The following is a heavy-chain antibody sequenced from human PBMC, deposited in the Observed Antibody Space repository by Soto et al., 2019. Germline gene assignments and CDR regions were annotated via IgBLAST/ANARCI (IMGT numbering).Heavy chain of an antibody. V-gene: IGHV3-48*01. CDR1: GFSFSSYS. D-gene: IGHD2-2*01. CDR3: ASLTTGVVPAAIDYYYYMDV. J-gene: IGHJ6*03. Sequence: EVQLVESGGGLVQPGGSLRLSCAASGFSFSSYSMNWVRQAPGKGLEWVSYISSTSNTIYYANSVKGRFTISRDNAYDSLYLQMNSLRAEDTAVYYCASLTTGVVPAAIDYYYYMDVWGKGTTVTVSS. CDR2: ISSTSNTI.